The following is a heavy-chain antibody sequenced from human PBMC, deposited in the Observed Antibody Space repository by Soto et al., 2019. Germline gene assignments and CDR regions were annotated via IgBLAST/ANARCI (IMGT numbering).Heavy chain of an antibody. V-gene: IGHV4-31*03. J-gene: IGHJ5*02. CDR3: ARMYSSGSGWFHP. D-gene: IGHD6-19*01. CDR1: GCSITAGGYY. Sequence: PWETLSLTCFVSGCSITAGGYYWIWIRHHPGKGLEWIGSFYSSGSIIYNPSLRSRVSISGDTSSNQFSMSLTSVTAADTARYYCARMYSSGSGWFHPWGQGTLVTVSS. CDR2: FYSSGSI.